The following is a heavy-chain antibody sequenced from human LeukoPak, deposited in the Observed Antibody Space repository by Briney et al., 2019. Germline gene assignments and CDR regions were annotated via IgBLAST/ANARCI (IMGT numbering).Heavy chain of an antibody. D-gene: IGHD3-16*01. J-gene: IGHJ4*02. Sequence: GGSLRLSCAASGFTFSSYGMHWVRQAPGKGLEWVSAISGSGGSTYYADSVKGRFTIPRDNSKNTLDLQMTSLRAEDTAVYYCAKDIEIRRWGSPEYWGQGTLATVSS. CDR1: GFTFSSYG. CDR3: AKDIEIRRWGSPEY. CDR2: ISGSGGST. V-gene: IGHV3-NL1*01.